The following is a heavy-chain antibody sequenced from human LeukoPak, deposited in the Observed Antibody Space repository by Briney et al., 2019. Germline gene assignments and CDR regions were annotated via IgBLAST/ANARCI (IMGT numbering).Heavy chain of an antibody. V-gene: IGHV1-2*02. CDR2: INPNSGGT. J-gene: IGHJ4*02. CDR3: ARAGSSSRWVNDY. CDR1: GYTFTGYY. D-gene: IGHD6-13*01. Sequence: ASVKVSCKASGYTFTGYYMHWVRQAPGQGLEWMGWINPNSGGTNYAQKFQGGVTMTRDTSISTAYMELSRLRFDDTAVFYCARAGSSSRWVNDYWGQGTLVTVSS.